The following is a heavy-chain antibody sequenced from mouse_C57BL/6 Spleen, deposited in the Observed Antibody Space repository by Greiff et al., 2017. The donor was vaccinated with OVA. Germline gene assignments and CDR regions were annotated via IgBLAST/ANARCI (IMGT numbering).Heavy chain of an antibody. J-gene: IGHJ3*01. V-gene: IGHV5-6*02. D-gene: IGHD1-1*01. CDR2: ISSGGSYT. CDR3: ARRGYGSSYLAWFAY. CDR1: GFTFSSYG. Sequence: DVHLVESGGDLVKPGGSLKLSCAASGFTFSSYGMSWVRQTPDKRLEWVATISSGGSYTYYPDSVKGRFTISRDNAKNTLYLQMSSLKSEDTAMYYCARRGYGSSYLAWFAYWGQGTLVTVSA.